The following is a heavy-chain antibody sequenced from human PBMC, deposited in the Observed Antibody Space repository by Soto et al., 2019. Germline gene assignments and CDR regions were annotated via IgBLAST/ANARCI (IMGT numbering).Heavy chain of an antibody. CDR3: AKGQYSSGWSAYYYGMDV. V-gene: IGHV3-30*18. J-gene: IGHJ6*02. D-gene: IGHD6-19*01. CDR1: GFNFSSYG. CDR2: ISYDGSNK. Sequence: TGGSMRLSCAASGFNFSSYGRHWVRQAPGKGLEWVAVISYDGSNKYYADSVKGRFTISRDNSKNTLYLQMNSLRAEDTAVYYCAKGQYSSGWSAYYYGMDVWGQGTTVTVSS.